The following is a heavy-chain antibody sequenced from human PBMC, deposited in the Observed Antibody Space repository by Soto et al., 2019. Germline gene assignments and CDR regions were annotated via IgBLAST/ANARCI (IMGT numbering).Heavy chain of an antibody. CDR3: ARGVATIIFYYYYYGMDV. J-gene: IGHJ6*02. D-gene: IGHD5-12*01. CDR1: GGSFIGYY. Sequence: SETLSLTCAVYGGSFIGYYWSWILQPPVKGLEWIGEINHSGSTNYNPSLKSRVNISVDTSKNQFSLKLSSVTAADTAVYYCARGVATIIFYYYYYGMDVWGQGTTVTVSS. V-gene: IGHV4-34*01. CDR2: INHSGST.